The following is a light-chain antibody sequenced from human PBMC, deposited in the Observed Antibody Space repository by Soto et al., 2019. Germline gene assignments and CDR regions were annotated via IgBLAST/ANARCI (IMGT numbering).Light chain of an antibody. CDR3: QQYNSYPST. V-gene: IGKV1-8*01. Sequence: AIRVTQSPSSFSASTRDRVTITFRASQGISSYLAWYQQKPGKAPKLLIYAASTLQTGVPSRFSGSGSGTEFTLTISSLQPDDFATYYCQQYNSYPSTFGQGTKVDIK. CDR2: AAS. J-gene: IGKJ1*01. CDR1: QGISSY.